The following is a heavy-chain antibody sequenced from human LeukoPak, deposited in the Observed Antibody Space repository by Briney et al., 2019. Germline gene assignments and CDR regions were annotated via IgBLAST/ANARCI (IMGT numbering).Heavy chain of an antibody. J-gene: IGHJ4*02. CDR3: ARVVAGTGLLDY. Sequence: GSRRLSCAASGFTFSSYSMNWVRQAPGKGLEWVSSISSSSSYIYYADSVKGRFTISRDNAKNSLYLQMNSLRAEDTAVYYCARVVAGTGLLDYWGQGTLVTVSS. CDR2: ISSSSSYI. D-gene: IGHD6-19*01. V-gene: IGHV3-21*01. CDR1: GFTFSSYS.